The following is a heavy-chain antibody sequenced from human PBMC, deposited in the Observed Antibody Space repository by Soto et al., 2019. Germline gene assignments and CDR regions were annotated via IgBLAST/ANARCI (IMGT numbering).Heavy chain of an antibody. V-gene: IGHV3-7*01. J-gene: IGHJ4*02. D-gene: IGHD6-13*01. CDR2: IKQDGSEK. CDR1: GFTFSSYW. Sequence: GGSLRLSCAASGFTFSSYWMSWVRQAPGKGLEWVANIKQDGSEKYYVDSVKGRFTISRDNAKNSLYLQMNSLRAEDTAVYYCAGGKQLAPCYFDYWGQGTLVTVSS. CDR3: AGGKQLAPCYFDY.